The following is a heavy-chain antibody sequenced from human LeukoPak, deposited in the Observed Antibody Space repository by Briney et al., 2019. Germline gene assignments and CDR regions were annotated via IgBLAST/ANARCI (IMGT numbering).Heavy chain of an antibody. CDR1: GFTFSSYN. CDR2: ISSSSSTI. Sequence: GGSLRLSCAASGFTFSSYNMNWVRQAPGKGLEWVSYISSSSSTIYYADSVKGRFTISRDNAKNSLYLQMNSLRAEDTAVYYCARDGALIAAIGTYDYWGQGTLVTVSS. J-gene: IGHJ4*02. CDR3: ARDGALIAAIGTYDY. V-gene: IGHV3-48*04. D-gene: IGHD6-6*01.